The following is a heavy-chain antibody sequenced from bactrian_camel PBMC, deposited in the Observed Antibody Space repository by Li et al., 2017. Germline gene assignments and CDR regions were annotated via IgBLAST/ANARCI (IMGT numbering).Heavy chain of an antibody. CDR3: AGARKGRTVNAGPAQDCPLLYGS. D-gene: IGHD3*01. J-gene: IGHJ6*01. CDR2: VDSDDRI. V-gene: IGHV3S42*01. Sequence: DVQLVESGGDSVQAGGSLRLSCVASGYKYASYAMAWFRQAPGKEREGVAHVDSDDRISYADSVKGRFTVSRDTAKDTLYLQMNNLEPEDTAMYYCAGARKGRTVNAGPAQDCPLLYGSRGQGTQVTVS. CDR1: GYKYASYA.